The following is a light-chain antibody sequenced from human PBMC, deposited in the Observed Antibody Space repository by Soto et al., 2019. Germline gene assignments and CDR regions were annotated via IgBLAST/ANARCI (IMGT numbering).Light chain of an antibody. V-gene: IGKV3-15*01. CDR2: DAS. CDR3: QQCRNAPLT. J-gene: IGKJ4*01. Sequence: DIVVTQSPSTLSASLGEGVTLSCQADQNVYNNLAWYQQRPGQPPRLLIYDASTRATGISARFSGSGYGTDFTLTISSLQSEDFAVYYCQQCRNAPLTFGGGTKVEIK. CDR1: QNVYNN.